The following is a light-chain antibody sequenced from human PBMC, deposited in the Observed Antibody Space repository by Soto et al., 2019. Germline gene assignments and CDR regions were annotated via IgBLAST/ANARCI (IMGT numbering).Light chain of an antibody. CDR2: AVS. CDR1: NSDVGRYNF. V-gene: IGLV2-11*01. CDR3: YSYTASDIWV. J-gene: IGLJ3*02. Sequence: QSALTQPRSVSVSPVQSVTISCTGTNSDVGRYNFVSWYQQLPGKAPKLLISAVSQRPSGVPDRFSGSKSGNTASLTISGLQADDEADYFCYSYTASDIWVFGGGTKLTVL.